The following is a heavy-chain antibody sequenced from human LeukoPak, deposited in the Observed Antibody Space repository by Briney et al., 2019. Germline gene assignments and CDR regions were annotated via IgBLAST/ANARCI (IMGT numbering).Heavy chain of an antibody. CDR3: TRHVMSLRDSGSYDFDY. D-gene: IGHD1-26*01. CDR2: IRSKANSYAT. CDR1: GFTFSGSA. V-gene: IGHV3-73*01. J-gene: IGHJ4*02. Sequence: RGSLKLSCAASGFTFSGSAMHWVSQASGKGLEWVGRIRSKANSYATAYAASVKGRFTISRDDSKNTAYLQMNSLKTEDTAVYYCTRHVMSLRDSGSYDFDYWGQGTLVTVSS.